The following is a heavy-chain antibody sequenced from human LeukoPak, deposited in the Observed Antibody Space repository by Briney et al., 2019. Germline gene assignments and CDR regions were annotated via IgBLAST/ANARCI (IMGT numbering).Heavy chain of an antibody. CDR2: IYYSGST. D-gene: IGHD2-2*01. J-gene: IGHJ4*02. V-gene: IGHV4-31*03. CDR3: ARESAVVPAAVYFDY. CDR1: GGSISSGGYY. Sequence: SETLSLTCTVSGGSISSGGYYWSWIRQHPGKGLEWIGYIYYSGSTYYNPSLKSRVTMSVDTSKNQFSLKLSSVTAADTAVYYCARESAVVPAAVYFDYWGQGTLVTVSS.